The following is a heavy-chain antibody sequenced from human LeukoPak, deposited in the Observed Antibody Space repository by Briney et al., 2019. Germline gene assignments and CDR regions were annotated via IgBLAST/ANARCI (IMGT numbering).Heavy chain of an antibody. CDR2: IKHDGSEK. J-gene: IGHJ5*02. D-gene: IGHD3-22*01. CDR3: ARAITMIVQTGGFDP. Sequence: GGSLRLSCAASGFTFNTFWMSWVRQAPGKGLEWVANIKHDGSEKYYVDSVKGRFTISRDNAKNSLYLQMSSLRADDTAVYYCARAITMIVQTGGFDPWGQGTLVTVSS. V-gene: IGHV3-7*01. CDR1: GFTFNTFW.